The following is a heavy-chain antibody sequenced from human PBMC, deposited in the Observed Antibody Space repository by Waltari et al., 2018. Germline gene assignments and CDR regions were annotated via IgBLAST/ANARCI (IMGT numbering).Heavy chain of an antibody. CDR3: ARVVVDAFDI. CDR2: IYNSGST. D-gene: IGHD2-15*01. J-gene: IGHJ3*02. CDR1: GGSFSGYY. Sequence: QVQLQQWGAGLLKPSETLSLTCAVSGGSFSGYYWSWIRQPPGKWLEWIGRIYNSGSTNCTPSLKSRVTMSVDTSKNQFSLKLSSVTAADTAVYYCARVVVDAFDIWGQGTMVTVSS. V-gene: IGHV4-59*10.